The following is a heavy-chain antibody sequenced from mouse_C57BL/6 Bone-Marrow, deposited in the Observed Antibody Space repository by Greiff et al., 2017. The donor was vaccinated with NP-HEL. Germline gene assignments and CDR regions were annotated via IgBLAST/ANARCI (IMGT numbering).Heavy chain of an antibody. D-gene: IGHD2-2*01. CDR1: GFTFSSYA. CDR2: ISDGGSYT. J-gene: IGHJ3*01. V-gene: IGHV5-4*01. CDR3: ARDGRSTMVTTGAY. Sequence: EVQRVESGGGLVKPGGSLKLSCAASGFTFSSYAMSWVRQTPEKRLEWVATISDGGSYTYYPDNVKGRFTISRDNAKNNLYLQMSHLKSEDTAMYYCARDGRSTMVTTGAYWGQGTLVTVSA.